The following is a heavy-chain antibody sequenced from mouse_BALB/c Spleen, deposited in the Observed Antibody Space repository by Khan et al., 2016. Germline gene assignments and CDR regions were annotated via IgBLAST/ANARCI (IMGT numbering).Heavy chain of an antibody. Sequence: QVQLQQPGAELVKPGASVKLSCKASGYTFTSYWMHWVKQRPGQGLEWIGEINPSNGRTTYNEQFKRKATLTVDKSSNTAYMQLSSLTSEDSAVYDWARSLYDYDGAYWGQWTLVTVSA. J-gene: IGHJ3*01. CDR1: GYTFTSYW. V-gene: IGHV1S81*02. CDR2: INPSNGRT. CDR3: ARSLYDYDGAY. D-gene: IGHD2-4*01.